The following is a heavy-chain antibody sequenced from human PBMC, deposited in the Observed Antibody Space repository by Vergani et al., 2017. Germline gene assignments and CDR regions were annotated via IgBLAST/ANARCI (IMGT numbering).Heavy chain of an antibody. CDR1: GGSFSGYY. Sequence: QVQLQQWGAGLLKPSETLSLTCAVYGGSFSGYYWSWIRQPAGKGLEWIGRIYTSGSTNYNPSLKSRVTMSVDTSKNQFSLKLSSVTAADTAVYYCARDEYYYDSSGYYYYFDYWGQGTLVTVSS. CDR2: IYTSGST. CDR3: ARDEYYYDSSGYYYYFDY. J-gene: IGHJ4*02. V-gene: IGHV4-59*10. D-gene: IGHD3-22*01.